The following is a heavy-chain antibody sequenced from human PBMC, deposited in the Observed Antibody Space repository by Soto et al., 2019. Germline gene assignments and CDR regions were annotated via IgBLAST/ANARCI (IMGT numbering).Heavy chain of an antibody. V-gene: IGHV4-39*01. CDR1: ARSLNSSSYY. J-gene: IGHJ4*02. CDR3: ARHTPAISISDH. Sequence: ESLYLTCTVSARSLNSSSYYCGWIPQPPVKGLEWIGSIYYSGSTYYNPSLKSRVTISVDTSKNQFSLKLSSVTAADTAVYYCARHTPAISISDHWGQGTLVTVSS. D-gene: IGHD2-15*01. CDR2: IYYSGST.